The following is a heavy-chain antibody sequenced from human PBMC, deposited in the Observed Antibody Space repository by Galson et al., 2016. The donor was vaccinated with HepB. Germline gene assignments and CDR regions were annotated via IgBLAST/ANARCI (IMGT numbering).Heavy chain of an antibody. CDR1: EFTFSSYA. CDR2: IDSSGHST. V-gene: IGHV3-23*01. CDR3: AKAATPVFYYHGMDV. J-gene: IGHJ6*02. Sequence: SLRLSCAASEFTFSSYAMSWVRQAPGKGLEWVSAIDSSGHSTSYTDSVTGRFTISRDNSKNTLYLQMNSLRYEDTAVYYCAKAATPVFYYHGMDVWGQGTTVTGSS.